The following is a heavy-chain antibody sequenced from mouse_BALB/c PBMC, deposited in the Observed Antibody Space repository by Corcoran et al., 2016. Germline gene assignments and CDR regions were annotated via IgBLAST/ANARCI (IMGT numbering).Heavy chain of an antibody. V-gene: IGHV14-3*02. D-gene: IGHD2-4*01. CDR2: IDPANGNT. CDR3: ARSDDYDVEFAY. CDR1: GFNIKDTY. J-gene: IGHJ3*01. Sequence: EVQLQQSGAELVKPGASVKLSCTASGFNIKDTYMHWVKQRPEQGLEWIGRIDPANGNTKYDPKFQGKATITADTSSNTAYLQLSSLTSEDTAVYYGARSDDYDVEFAYWGQGTLVTVSA.